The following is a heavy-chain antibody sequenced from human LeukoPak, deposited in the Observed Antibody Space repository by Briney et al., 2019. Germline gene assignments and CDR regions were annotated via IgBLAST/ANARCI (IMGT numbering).Heavy chain of an antibody. CDR3: ANVWGSYRYNYYGMDV. D-gene: IGHD3-16*02. V-gene: IGHV4-34*01. CDR1: GGSFSGYY. CDR2: INHSGST. J-gene: IGHJ6*02. Sequence: PSETLSLTCAVYGGSFSGYYWSWIRQPPGKGLEWIGEINHSGSTNCNPSLKSRVTISIDTSKNQFSLKLSSVTAADTAVYYCANVWGSYRYNYYGMDVWGQGATVTVSS.